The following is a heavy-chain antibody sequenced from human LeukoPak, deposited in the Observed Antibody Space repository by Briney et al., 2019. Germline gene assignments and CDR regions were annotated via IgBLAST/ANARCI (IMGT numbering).Heavy chain of an antibody. J-gene: IGHJ6*03. Sequence: SETLSLTCAVYGGSFSGYYWSWIRQPPGKGLEWIGEINHSGSTNYNPSLKSRVTISVDTSKNQFSLKLSSVTAADTAVYYCARQGSSWYAAGYYYYMDVWGKGTTVTVSS. CDR1: GGSFSGYY. V-gene: IGHV4-34*01. D-gene: IGHD6-13*01. CDR2: INHSGST. CDR3: ARQGSSWYAAGYYYYMDV.